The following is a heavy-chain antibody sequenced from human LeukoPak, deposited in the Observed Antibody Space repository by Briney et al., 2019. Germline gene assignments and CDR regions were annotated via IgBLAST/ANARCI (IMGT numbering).Heavy chain of an antibody. CDR3: AKSDIVATITPYYFDY. J-gene: IGHJ4*02. D-gene: IGHD5-12*01. CDR1: GFTFSSYA. CDR2: ISGSGGST. V-gene: IGHV3-23*01. Sequence: GGSLRLSCAASGFTFSSYAMSWVRQAPGKGLEWVSAISGSGGSTYYADSVKGRFTISRGNSKNTLYLQMNSLRAEDTAVYYCAKSDIVATITPYYFDYWGQGTLVTVSS.